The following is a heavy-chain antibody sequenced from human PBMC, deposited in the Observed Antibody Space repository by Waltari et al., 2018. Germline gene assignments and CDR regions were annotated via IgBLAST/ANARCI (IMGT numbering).Heavy chain of an antibody. CDR1: GGYFSGYY. V-gene: IGHV4-34*01. Sequence: QVQLQQWGAGLLKPSETLSLTCAVYGGYFSGYYWSWIRQPPGKGLEWIGEINHSGSTNYNPSLKSRVTISVDTSKNQFSLKLSSVTAADTAVYYCARAHDFWSGYYIPYAFDIWGQGTMVTV. CDR2: INHSGST. J-gene: IGHJ3*02. D-gene: IGHD3-3*01. CDR3: ARAHDFWSGYYIPYAFDI.